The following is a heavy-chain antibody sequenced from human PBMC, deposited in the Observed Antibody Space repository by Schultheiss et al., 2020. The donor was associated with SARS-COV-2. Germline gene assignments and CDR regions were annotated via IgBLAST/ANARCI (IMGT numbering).Heavy chain of an antibody. CDR3: ATSGNSFDAFDH. Sequence: SETLSLTCTVSGGSISSYYWSWIRQPPGKGLEWIGYIFYTGSTNYNPSLKSRLTISVDTSKKKFSLKLRSVTAADTAVYYCATSGNSFDAFDHWGQGTLVTVSS. D-gene: IGHD5-18*01. J-gene: IGHJ4*02. CDR2: IFYTGST. CDR1: GGSISSYY. V-gene: IGHV4-59*01.